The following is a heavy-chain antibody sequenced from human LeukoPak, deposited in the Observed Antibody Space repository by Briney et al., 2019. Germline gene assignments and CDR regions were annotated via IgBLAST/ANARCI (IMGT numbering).Heavy chain of an antibody. CDR1: GFTFSSYA. V-gene: IGHV3-23*01. CDR2: ISGSGGST. D-gene: IGHD4-11*01. CDR3: AKRPMRDRNYYVDY. J-gene: IGHJ4*02. Sequence: GGSLRLSCAASGFTFSSYAMSWVRQAPGKGLEWVSAISGSGGSTYYADSVKGRFTISRDNSKNTLYLQMNSLRAEDTAVYYWAKRPMRDRNYYVDYWGQGTLVTVSS.